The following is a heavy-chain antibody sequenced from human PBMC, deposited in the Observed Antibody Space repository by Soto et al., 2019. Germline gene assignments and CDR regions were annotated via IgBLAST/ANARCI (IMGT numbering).Heavy chain of an antibody. J-gene: IGHJ6*02. V-gene: IGHV3-7*01. Sequence: GGSLRLSCEASGFTFSTFWMSWVRQAPGKGLEWVANIKGDGSEKRYVDSVKGRLTISRDNAKNLVYLQMNSLRVEDTALYYCGRDEVRNGVGVWGQGTMVTVSS. CDR1: GFTFSTFW. CDR3: GRDEVRNGVGV. CDR2: IKGDGSEK.